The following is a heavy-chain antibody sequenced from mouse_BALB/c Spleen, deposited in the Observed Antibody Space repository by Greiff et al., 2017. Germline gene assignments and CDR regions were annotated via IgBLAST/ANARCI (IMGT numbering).Heavy chain of an antibody. CDR3: GRYDVYFDY. CDR1: GFSLTSYD. D-gene: IGHD2-3*01. V-gene: IGHV2-9-2*01. CDR2: IWTGGGT. J-gene: IGHJ2*01. Sequence: QVQLKQSGPGLVAPSQSLSITCTVSGFSLTSYDISWIRQPPGKGLEWLGVIWTGGGTNYNSAFMSRLSISKDNSKSQVFLKMNSLQTDDTAIYYCGRYDVYFDYWGQGTTLTVSS.